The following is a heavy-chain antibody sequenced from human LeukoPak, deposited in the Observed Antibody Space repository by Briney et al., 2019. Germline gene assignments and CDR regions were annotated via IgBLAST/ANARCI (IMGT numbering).Heavy chain of an antibody. CDR3: AREAGSTAFGY. V-gene: IGHV1-46*01. CDR2: INPSGGST. D-gene: IGHD1-14*01. J-gene: IGHJ4*02. CDR1: AYTFTRYY. Sequence: ASVKVSCKASAYTFTRYYIHWVRPAPGQGLEWLGIINPSGGSTNYAQKFQGRVTMTRDTSTSTVYMELISLRSEDTAVYYCAREAGSTAFGYWGQGTLVTVSS.